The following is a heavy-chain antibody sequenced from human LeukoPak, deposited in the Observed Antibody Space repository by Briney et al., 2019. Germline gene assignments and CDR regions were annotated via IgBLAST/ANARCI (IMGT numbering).Heavy chain of an antibody. CDR1: GGDISTYH. V-gene: IGHV4-59*13. CDR2: VYYSGST. D-gene: IGHD5-18*01. Sequence: SETLSLTCSVSGGDISTYHWSWIRQSPGEAFEYIGNVYYSGSTNYNPSLRSRVTISVDVSKNQFSLNVRSVTAADTAVYCARGSGSYGFFDVWGQGTLVIVSA. CDR3: ARGSGSYGFFDV. J-gene: IGHJ4*02.